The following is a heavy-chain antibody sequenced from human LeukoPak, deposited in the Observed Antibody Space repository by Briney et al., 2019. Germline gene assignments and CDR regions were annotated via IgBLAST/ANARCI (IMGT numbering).Heavy chain of an antibody. D-gene: IGHD3-3*01. J-gene: IGHJ5*02. V-gene: IGHV1-18*01. CDR3: ARGKYDFLNWFDP. CDR2: ISRYSGNT. Sequence: GASVKVSCKASGYTFINYGISWVRQAPGQGLEWMGWISRYSGNTNYALQVQGRVTMTTDTSTSTAYMELSSLRSEDTAVYYCARGKYDFLNWFDPWGQGTLVTVSS. CDR1: GYTFINYG.